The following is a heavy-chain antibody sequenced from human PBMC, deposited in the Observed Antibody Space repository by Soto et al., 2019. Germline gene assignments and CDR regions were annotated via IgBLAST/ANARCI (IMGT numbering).Heavy chain of an antibody. CDR1: GFTFSSYS. CDR2: ISSSSSYI. V-gene: IGHV3-21*01. CDR3: ARDHSPPYYDSSGYYWGMRTFDI. Sequence: SGGSLRLSCAASGFTFSSYSMNWVRQAPGKGLEWVSSISSSSSYIYYADSVKGRFTISRDNAKNSLYLQMNSLRAEDTAVYYCARDHSPPYYDSSGYYWGMRTFDIWGQGTMVTVSS. J-gene: IGHJ3*02. D-gene: IGHD3-22*01.